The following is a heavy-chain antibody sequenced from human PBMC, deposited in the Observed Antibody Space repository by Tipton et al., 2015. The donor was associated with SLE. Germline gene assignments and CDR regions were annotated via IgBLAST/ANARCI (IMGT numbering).Heavy chain of an antibody. J-gene: IGHJ5*02. V-gene: IGHV3-7*01. CDR3: ARDPRNKGFDP. D-gene: IGHD1/OR15-1a*01. CDR1: GLTFSSLW. Sequence: GSLRLSCSASGLTFSSLWMSWVRQAPVTGLEWVANINQDGSQKNYVDSVRGRFIISRDNTKNSLYLQMNSLRAEDTAVYYCARDPRNKGFDPWGQGTLVTVSS. CDR2: INQDGSQK.